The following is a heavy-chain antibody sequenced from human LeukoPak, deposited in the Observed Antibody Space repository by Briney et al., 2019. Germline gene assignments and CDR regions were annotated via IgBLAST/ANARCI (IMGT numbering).Heavy chain of an antibody. CDR3: ARVPTYYDILTGYATIDY. Sequence: ASVKVSCKASGGTFSSYAISWVRQAPGQGLEWMGRIIPILGIANYAQKFQGRVTITADKSTSTAYMELRSLRSDDTAVYYCARVPTYYDILTGYATIDYWGQGTLVTVSS. V-gene: IGHV1-69*04. CDR1: GGTFSSYA. D-gene: IGHD3-9*01. J-gene: IGHJ4*02. CDR2: IIPILGIA.